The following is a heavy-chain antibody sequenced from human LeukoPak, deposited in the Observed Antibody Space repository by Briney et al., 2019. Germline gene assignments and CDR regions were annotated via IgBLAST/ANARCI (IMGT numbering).Heavy chain of an antibody. CDR2: MNPNSGNT. J-gene: IGHJ4*02. CDR3: ARGFSRYGYFLGC. D-gene: IGHD5-18*01. Sequence: ASVKVSCQASGYTFTSYDINWVRQATGQGLAWMGWMNPNSGNTGYAQKFQGRVTMTRNTSISTAYMELSSLRSEDTAVYYCARGFSRYGYFLGCWSQGTLVTVSS. CDR1: GYTFTSYD. V-gene: IGHV1-8*01.